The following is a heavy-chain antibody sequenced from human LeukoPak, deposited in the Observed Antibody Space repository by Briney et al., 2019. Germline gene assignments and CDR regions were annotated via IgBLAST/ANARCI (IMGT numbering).Heavy chain of an antibody. Sequence: PGGSLRLSCAASGFTFSSYEMNWVRQAPGKGLEWVSYISSSGSTIYYADSVKGRFTISRDNAKNSLYLQMNSLRAEDTAVFYCARSSSTWSYSFDYWGQGTLVTVSS. CDR3: ARSSSTWSYSFDY. J-gene: IGHJ4*02. D-gene: IGHD6-13*01. CDR1: GFTFSSYE. V-gene: IGHV3-48*03. CDR2: ISSSGSTI.